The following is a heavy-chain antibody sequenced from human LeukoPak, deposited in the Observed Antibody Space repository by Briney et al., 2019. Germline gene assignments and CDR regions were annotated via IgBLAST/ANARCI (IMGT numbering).Heavy chain of an antibody. CDR2: ISSSGSTI. V-gene: IGHV3-48*04. CDR1: GFPFSSYA. J-gene: IGHJ4*02. Sequence: GGSLRLSCAASGFPFSSYAMSWVRQAPGKGLEWVSYISSSGSTIYYADSVKGRFTISRDNAKNSLYLQMNSLRAEDTAVYYCASAAGGLWEGDYWGQGTLVTVSS. D-gene: IGHD1-26*01. CDR3: ASAAGGLWEGDY.